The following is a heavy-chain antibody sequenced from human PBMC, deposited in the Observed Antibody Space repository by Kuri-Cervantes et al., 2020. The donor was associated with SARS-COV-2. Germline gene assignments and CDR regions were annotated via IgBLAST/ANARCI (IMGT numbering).Heavy chain of an antibody. CDR2: ISWNSGSI. D-gene: IGHD6-13*01. J-gene: IGHJ4*02. CDR3: AKDIIAAAGMTIDY. V-gene: IGHV3-9*01. Sequence: SLKISCAASGLTFDDYAMHWVRQAPGKGLEWVSGISWNSGSIGYADSVKGRFTISRDNAKNSLYLQMNSLRAEDTALYHCAKDIIAAAGMTIDYWGQGTLVTVSS. CDR1: GLTFDDYA.